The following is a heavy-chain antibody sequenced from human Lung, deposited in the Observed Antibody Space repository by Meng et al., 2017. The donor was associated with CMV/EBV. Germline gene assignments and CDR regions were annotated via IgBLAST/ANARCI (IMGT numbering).Heavy chain of an antibody. V-gene: IGHV4-4*02. CDR1: GGSIRSSNW. CDR2: IYHSGST. D-gene: IGHD2-21*02. J-gene: IGHJ4*02. Sequence: GQGQGAGPGPVKPSGTLSLTCAVSGGSIRSSNWWSWVRQPPGKGLEWIGEIYHSGSTNYNPSLKSRVTISVDKSKNQFSLKLSSVTAADTAVYYCARVVTALWGYYFDYWGQGTLVTVSS. CDR3: ARVVTALWGYYFDY.